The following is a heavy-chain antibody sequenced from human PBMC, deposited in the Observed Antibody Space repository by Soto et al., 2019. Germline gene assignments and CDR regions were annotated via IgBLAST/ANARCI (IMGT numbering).Heavy chain of an antibody. V-gene: IGHV3-33*01. CDR2: IWYDGSNK. CDR3: ARYRPSDYYDSSGYSYLFDY. D-gene: IGHD3-22*01. CDR1: GFTFSSYG. Sequence: QVQLVESGGGVVQPGRSLRLSCAASGFTFSSYGMHWVRQAPGKGLEWVAVIWYDGSNKYYADSVKGRFTISRDNSKNTLYLQMNSLRAEDTAVYYCARYRPSDYYDSSGYSYLFDYWGQGTLVTVSS. J-gene: IGHJ4*02.